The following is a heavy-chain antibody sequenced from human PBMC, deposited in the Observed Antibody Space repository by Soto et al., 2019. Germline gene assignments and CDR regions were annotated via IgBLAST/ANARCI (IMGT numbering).Heavy chain of an antibody. CDR3: TRDGRGLGRLSLFED. CDR1: GFNVNSDY. J-gene: IGHJ4*02. Sequence: PGGSLRLSCAASGFNVNSDYMNWVRQTPGKGLEWVASIYSGETTYYADSVRGRFTISSDKSKNTLYFQLSSLRIEDTAVYYCTRDGRGLGRLSLFEDWGQGVLVTV. CDR2: IYSGETT. V-gene: IGHV3-53*01. D-gene: IGHD2-21*02.